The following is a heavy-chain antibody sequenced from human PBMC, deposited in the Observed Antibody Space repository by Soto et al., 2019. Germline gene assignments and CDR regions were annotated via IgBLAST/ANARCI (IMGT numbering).Heavy chain of an antibody. D-gene: IGHD5-12*01. CDR1: GGTFSSYA. CDR2: IIPIFGTA. J-gene: IGHJ2*01. CDR3: ARRDGYNYYWYFDL. Sequence: QVQLVQSGAEVKKPGSSVKVSCKASGGTFSSYAISWVRQAPGQGLEWMGGIIPIFGTANYEQKFQGRVTITADESTSTAYMELSSLRSEDTAVYYCARRDGYNYYWYFDLWGRGTLVTVSS. V-gene: IGHV1-69*01.